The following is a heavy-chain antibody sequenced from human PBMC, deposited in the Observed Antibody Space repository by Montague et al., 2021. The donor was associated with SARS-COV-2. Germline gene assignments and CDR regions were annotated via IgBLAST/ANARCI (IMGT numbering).Heavy chain of an antibody. CDR2: IYYSGST. J-gene: IGHJ6*02. V-gene: IGHV4-39*01. CDR3: ATEVADSSGYYYVPYYYYGMDA. D-gene: IGHD3-22*01. Sequence: SETLSLTCTVSGGSISSSSSYYWGWIRQPPGKGLEWIGSIYYSGSTYYNPSLKSRVTISVDTSKNQFSLKLSSVTAADTAVYYCATEVADSSGYYYVPYYYYGMDAWGQGTTVTVSS. CDR1: GGSISSSSSYY.